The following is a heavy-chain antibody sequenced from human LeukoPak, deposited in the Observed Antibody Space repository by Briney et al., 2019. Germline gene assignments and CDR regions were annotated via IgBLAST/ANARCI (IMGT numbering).Heavy chain of an antibody. J-gene: IGHJ6*02. D-gene: IGHD3-16*02. CDR3: ATGYYVWGSYRSDYYYYGMDV. Sequence: ASVKVSCKVSGYTLTELSMHWVRQAPGKGLEWMGGFDPEDGETIYAQKFQGRVTMTEDTSTDTAYMELSSLRSEDTAVYYCATGYYVWGSYRSDYYYYGMDVWGRGTLVTVSS. CDR2: FDPEDGET. CDR1: GYTLTELS. V-gene: IGHV1-24*01.